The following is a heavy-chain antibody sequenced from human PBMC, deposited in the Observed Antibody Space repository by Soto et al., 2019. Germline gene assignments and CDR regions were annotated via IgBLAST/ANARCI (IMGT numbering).Heavy chain of an antibody. Sequence: GASVKVSCKASGGTFSSYAISWVRQAPGQGLEWMGGIIPIFGTANYAQKFQGRVTITADESTSTAYMELSSLRSEDTAVYYCARDREAYYYDSSGYMVGYYHGMDVWGQGTTVTVSS. V-gene: IGHV1-69*13. CDR2: IIPIFGTA. D-gene: IGHD3-22*01. J-gene: IGHJ6*02. CDR1: GGTFSSYA. CDR3: ARDREAYYYDSSGYMVGYYHGMDV.